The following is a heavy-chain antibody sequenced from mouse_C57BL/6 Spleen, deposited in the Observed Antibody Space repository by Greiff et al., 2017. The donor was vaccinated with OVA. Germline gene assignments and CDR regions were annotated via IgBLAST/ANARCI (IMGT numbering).Heavy chain of an antibody. CDR3: AKKGDYDWYFDV. CDR2: IWSGGST. D-gene: IGHD2-4*01. Sequence: VKLQESGPGLVQPSQSLSITCTVSGFSLTSYGVHWVRQPPEKGLEWLGVIWSGGSTDYNAAFISRLSISKDNSKSQVFFKMNSLQADDTAIYYCAKKGDYDWYFDVWGTGTTVTVSS. CDR1: GFSLTSYG. V-gene: IGHV2-4*01. J-gene: IGHJ1*03.